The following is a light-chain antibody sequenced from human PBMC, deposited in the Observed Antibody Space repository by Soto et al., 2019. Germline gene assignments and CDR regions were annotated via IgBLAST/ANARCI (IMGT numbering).Light chain of an antibody. Sequence: ETQMSQATSPLSASLAVRVPITCRASQSISSWLAWYRQKPGKAPKLMIYDASSLESGVPSRFSGSGSGTEFTLSICCLQPGDVAPYYCPQSYCTRITSCQGT. CDR3: PQSYCTRIT. CDR1: QSISSW. J-gene: IGKJ5*01. CDR2: DAS. V-gene: IGKV1-5*01.